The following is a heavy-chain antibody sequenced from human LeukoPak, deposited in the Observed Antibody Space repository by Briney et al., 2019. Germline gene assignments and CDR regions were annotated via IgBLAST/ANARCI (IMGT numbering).Heavy chain of an antibody. V-gene: IGHV3-11*06. CDR3: GGLGWATAPLDY. Sequence: PGGSLRLSCAASGFTFSDYYMSWIRQAPGKGLEWVSYISSSSSYTNYADSVKGRFTISRDNAKNSLYLQMNSLRAEDTAVYYCGGLGWATAPLDYWGQGTLVTVSS. CDR2: ISSSSSYT. D-gene: IGHD5-12*01. CDR1: GFTFSDYY. J-gene: IGHJ4*02.